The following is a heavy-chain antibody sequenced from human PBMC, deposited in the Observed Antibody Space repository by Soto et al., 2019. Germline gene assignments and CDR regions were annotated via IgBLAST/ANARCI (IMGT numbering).Heavy chain of an antibody. CDR2: ISSSSSYI. D-gene: IGHD3-10*01. J-gene: IGHJ4*02. CDR1: GFTFSSYS. CDR3: ARDGSFYYGSGNYYNGGILDY. Sequence: EVQLVESGGGLVKPGGSLRLSCAASGFTFSSYSMNWARQAPGKGLEWVSSISSSSSYIYYADSVKGRFTSSRDNAKNSRYLQNSSLRAEHTAVYYCARDGSFYYGSGNYYNGGILDYWGQGTLVTVAS. V-gene: IGHV3-21*01.